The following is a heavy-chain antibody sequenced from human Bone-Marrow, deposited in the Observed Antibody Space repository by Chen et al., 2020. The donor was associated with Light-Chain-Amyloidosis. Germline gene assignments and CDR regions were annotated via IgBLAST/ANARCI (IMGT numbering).Heavy chain of an antibody. CDR2: IYSGGST. Sequence: EVQLVESGGGLIQPGGSLRLSCAASGFTVSSNYMSWVRQAPGKGLEWVSVIYSGGSTYYADSVKGRFTISGDNSKNTLYLQMNSLRAEDTAVYYCAGTYGSGSYYADYWGQGTLVTVSS. V-gene: IGHV3-53*01. CDR1: GFTVSSNY. D-gene: IGHD3-10*01. J-gene: IGHJ4*02. CDR3: AGTYGSGSYYADY.